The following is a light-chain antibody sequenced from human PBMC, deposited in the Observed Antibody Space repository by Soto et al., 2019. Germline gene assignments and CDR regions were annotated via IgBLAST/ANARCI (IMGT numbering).Light chain of an antibody. CDR1: QSVSSRS. CDR2: GAS. V-gene: IGKV3-20*01. J-gene: IGKJ1*01. CDR3: QQYGSSPPWT. Sequence: VLTKSPCTMSLYPGERATLSCRASQSVSSRSLAWYQQKPGQAPRLLIYGASSRATGIPDRFSGSGSGTDFTLTISRLEPEDFAVYYCQQYGSSPPWTFGQGTQVEIK.